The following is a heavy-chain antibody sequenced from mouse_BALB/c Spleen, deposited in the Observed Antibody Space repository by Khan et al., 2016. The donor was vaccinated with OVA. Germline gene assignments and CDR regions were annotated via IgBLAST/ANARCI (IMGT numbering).Heavy chain of an antibody. J-gene: IGHJ2*01. Sequence: EVQLVESGPGLVKPSQSLSLTCTVTGYSITSDYAWNWIRQFPGNKLEWMGYISYSGNTKYNPSLKSRISITRDTSKNQFFLQLNSVTTVDTATYYCARIYGGDFDYWGQGTTLTVSS. D-gene: IGHD1-1*01. CDR1: GYSITSDYA. CDR2: ISYSGNT. CDR3: ARIYGGDFDY. V-gene: IGHV3-2*02.